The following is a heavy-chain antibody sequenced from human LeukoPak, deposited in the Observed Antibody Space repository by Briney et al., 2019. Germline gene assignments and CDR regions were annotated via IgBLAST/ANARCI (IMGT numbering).Heavy chain of an antibody. V-gene: IGHV3-21*04. CDR2: ISSSSSYI. CDR1: GFIFSTYR. D-gene: IGHD5-12*01. Sequence: PGGFLRLSCAASGFIFSTYRMNWVRQAPGKGLEWVSSISSSSSYIYYADSVKGRFTISRDDAKNSLYLQMDSLRAEDTAMYYCARDSSGYSSSWGQGTLVTVSS. CDR3: ARDSSGYSSS. J-gene: IGHJ4*02.